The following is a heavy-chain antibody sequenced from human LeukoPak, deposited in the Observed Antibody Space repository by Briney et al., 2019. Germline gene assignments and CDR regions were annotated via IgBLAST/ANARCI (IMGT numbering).Heavy chain of an antibody. CDR3: AKGLHSSGWYYFDY. Sequence: SGGSLRLSCAASGFTFSSYAMSWVRQAPGKGLEWVSAISGSGGSTYYADSVKGRFTISRDNSKNTLYLQMNSLRAEDTAVYYCAKGLHSSGWYYFDYWGQGTLVTVSS. CDR2: ISGSGGST. CDR1: GFTFSSYA. J-gene: IGHJ4*02. V-gene: IGHV3-23*01. D-gene: IGHD6-19*01.